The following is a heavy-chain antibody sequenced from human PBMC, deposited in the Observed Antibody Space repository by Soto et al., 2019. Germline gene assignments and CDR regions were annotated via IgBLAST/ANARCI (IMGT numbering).Heavy chain of an antibody. V-gene: IGHV1-69*13. CDR2: IIPIFGTA. J-gene: IGHJ4*02. Sequence: SVKVSCKASGGPFSSYAISWVLQAPGQGLEWMGGIIPIFGTANYAQKFQGRVTITADESTSTAYMEPSSLRSEDTAVYYCARAALTYYYDSSGYYFDYWGQGTLVTVSS. D-gene: IGHD3-22*01. CDR1: GGPFSSYA. CDR3: ARAALTYYYDSSGYYFDY.